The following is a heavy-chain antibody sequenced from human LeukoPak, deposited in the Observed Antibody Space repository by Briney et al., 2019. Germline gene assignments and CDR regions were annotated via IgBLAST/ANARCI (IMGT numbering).Heavy chain of an antibody. V-gene: IGHV3-11*01. CDR2: ISSSGSTI. D-gene: IGHD5-12*01. CDR1: GFTFSDYY. CDR3: ARDTGFESGYDSNYYYGMDV. Sequence: PGGSLRLSCAASGFTFSDYYMSWIRQAPGKGLEWVSYISSSGSTIYYADSVKGRFTISRDNAKNSLYLQMNSLRAEDTAVYYCARDTGFESGYDSNYYYGMDVWGQGTTVTVSS. J-gene: IGHJ6*02.